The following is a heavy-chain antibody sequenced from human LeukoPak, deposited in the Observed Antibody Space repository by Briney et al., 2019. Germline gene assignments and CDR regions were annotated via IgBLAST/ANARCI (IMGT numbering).Heavy chain of an antibody. D-gene: IGHD6-13*01. J-gene: IGHJ4*02. CDR2: INSDGSTT. Sequence: GGSLRLSCAASGFTFSSSWMHWVRQGPGKGLVWVAHINSDGSTTTYADSVKGRLTISRDNAQNTVYLQMNSLRAEDTAVYCCARDRGYSFDYWGQGTLVTVSS. CDR1: GFTFSSSW. CDR3: ARDRGYSFDY. V-gene: IGHV3-74*01.